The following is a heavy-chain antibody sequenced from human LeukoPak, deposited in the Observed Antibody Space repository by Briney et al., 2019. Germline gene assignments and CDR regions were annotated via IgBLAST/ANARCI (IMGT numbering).Heavy chain of an antibody. Sequence: PSETLSLTCTVSGYSISNDYWGWIRQPPGKGLEWIGNIYHSGSTYYNPSLKSRVTISVDTSKNQFSLKLSSVTAADTAVYYCARDWIGNSHRFAYWGQGTLVTVSS. CDR2: IYHSGST. V-gene: IGHV4-38-2*02. CDR1: GYSISNDY. CDR3: ARDWIGNSHRFAY. J-gene: IGHJ4*02. D-gene: IGHD3-3*01.